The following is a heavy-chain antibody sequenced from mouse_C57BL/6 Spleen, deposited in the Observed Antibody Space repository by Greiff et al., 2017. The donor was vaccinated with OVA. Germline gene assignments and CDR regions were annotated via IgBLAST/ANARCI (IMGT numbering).Heavy chain of an antibody. V-gene: IGHV1-80*01. CDR3: ARAYGYDGTLFAY. CDR2: IYPGDGDT. D-gene: IGHD2-2*01. Sequence: VQLQQSGAELVKPGASVKISCKASGYAFSSYWMNWVKQRPGKGLEWIGQIYPGDGDTNYNGKFKGKATLTADKSSSTAYMQLSSLTSEDSAVYFCARAYGYDGTLFAYWGQGTLVTVSA. CDR1: GYAFSSYW. J-gene: IGHJ3*01.